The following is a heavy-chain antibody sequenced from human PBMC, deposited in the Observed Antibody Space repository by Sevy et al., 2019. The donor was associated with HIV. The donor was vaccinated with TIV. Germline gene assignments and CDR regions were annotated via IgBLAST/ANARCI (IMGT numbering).Heavy chain of an antibody. D-gene: IGHD5-18*01. J-gene: IGHJ4*02. CDR3: ENLRSFCYYYFDY. CDR2: ISGSGGST. V-gene: IGHV3-23*01. CDR1: GFTFSSYA. Sequence: GGSLRLSCAASGFTFSSYAMSWVRQVPGKGLEWVSSISGSGGSTYYADSVKGRFTISRDNSKNTLYLQMNSLRAEDTAVYDCENLRSFCYYYFDYWGQGTLVTVSS.